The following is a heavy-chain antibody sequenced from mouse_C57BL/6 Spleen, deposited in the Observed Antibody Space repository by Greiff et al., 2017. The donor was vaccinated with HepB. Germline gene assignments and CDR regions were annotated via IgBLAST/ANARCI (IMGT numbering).Heavy chain of an antibody. Sequence: QVQLQQPGAELVRPGTSVKLSCKASGYTFTSYWMHWVKQRPGQGLEWIGVIDPSDSYTNYNQKFKGKATLTVDTSSSTAYMQLSSLTSEDSAVYYCARAYTTVVGGGYWGQGTTLTVSS. CDR2: IDPSDSYT. V-gene: IGHV1-59*01. J-gene: IGHJ2*01. CDR3: ARAYTTVVGGGY. D-gene: IGHD1-1*01. CDR1: GYTFTSYW.